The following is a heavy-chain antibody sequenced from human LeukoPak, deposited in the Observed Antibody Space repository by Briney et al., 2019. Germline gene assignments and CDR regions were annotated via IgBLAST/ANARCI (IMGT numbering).Heavy chain of an antibody. CDR2: ISSCGSAI. D-gene: IGHD2-15*01. V-gene: IGHV3-48*01. J-gene: IGHJ4*02. Sequence: GGSLRLSCAASGFPLSSYSINWVRQAPGKGLEWVSYISSCGSAIYYVDSVKGRFTVSRDNAKNSLFLQMNSPRAEDTAVYYCVRVKGSYFDYWGQGALVTVSS. CDR1: GFPLSSYS. CDR3: VRVKGSYFDY.